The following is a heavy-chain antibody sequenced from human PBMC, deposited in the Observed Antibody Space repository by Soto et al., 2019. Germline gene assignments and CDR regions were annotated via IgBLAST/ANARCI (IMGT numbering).Heavy chain of an antibody. CDR1: GFTFSIYA. D-gene: IGHD3-10*01. CDR2: FSGSGAST. CDR3: AKYYYGSGSHSSAQ. V-gene: IGHV3-23*01. Sequence: GGSLRLSCAASGFTFSIYAMSWVRQAPGKGLEWVSTFSGSGASTYYADSVKGRFTISRDNSKNTLYLHMNSLRAEDTAVYYCAKYYYGSGSHSSAQWGQGTLVTVSS. J-gene: IGHJ4*02.